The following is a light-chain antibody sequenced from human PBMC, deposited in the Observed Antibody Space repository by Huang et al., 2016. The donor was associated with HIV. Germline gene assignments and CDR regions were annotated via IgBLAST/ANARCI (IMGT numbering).Light chain of an antibody. CDR1: QSVSSY. CDR2: DAS. J-gene: IGKJ2*01. V-gene: IGKV3-11*01. Sequence: EIVLTQSPATLSLSPGERATLSCRASQSVSSYLAWYQQKPGQAPRRLIYDASNRATGIPARFSGSGSGTDFTLTISSLEPEDFAVYYWQQRSNWPLLYTFGQGTKLEI. CDR3: QQRSNWPLLYT.